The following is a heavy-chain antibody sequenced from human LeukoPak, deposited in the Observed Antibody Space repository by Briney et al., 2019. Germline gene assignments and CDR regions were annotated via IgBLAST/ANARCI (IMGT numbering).Heavy chain of an antibody. CDR1: GFTFSSYS. CDR2: ISSSSSTI. CDR3: ARDWEYGMDV. Sequence: GGSLRLSCAASGFTFSSYSMNWVRQAPGKGLEWVSYISSSSSTIYYADSVKGRFTISRDNAKNSLYLQMNSLRAEDTAVYYCARDWEYGMDVWGQGTTVTVSS. V-gene: IGHV3-48*01. D-gene: IGHD1-26*01. J-gene: IGHJ6*02.